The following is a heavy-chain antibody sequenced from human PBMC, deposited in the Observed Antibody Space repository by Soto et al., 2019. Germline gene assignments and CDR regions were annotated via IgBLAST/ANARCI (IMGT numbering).Heavy chain of an antibody. CDR3: ARTRSAWSDFHYYSLDV. J-gene: IGHJ6*02. CDR1: GFTFNSYG. Sequence: QPGGSLRLSCAASGFTFNSYGMHWVRQGPGNGLEWVAFISYDSTKTYYADSVKGRFTISRDNSNSALYVQMNSLTGEDTAVYYCARTRSAWSDFHYYSLDVWGQGTTVTV. V-gene: IGHV3-30*03. D-gene: IGHD1-26*01. CDR2: ISYDSTKT.